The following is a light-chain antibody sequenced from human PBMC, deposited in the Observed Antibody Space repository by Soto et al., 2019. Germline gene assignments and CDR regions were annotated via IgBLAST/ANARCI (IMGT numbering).Light chain of an antibody. CDR1: SSDIGGYNY. CDR2: EVS. CDR3: SSYRSTTTFGV. V-gene: IGLV2-14*01. Sequence: QSALTQPASVSGSPVRSITISCTGTSSDIGGYNYVSWYQQHPGKAPKVVIYEVSNRPLGVSNRFSASKSGNTASLIISGLQADDEADYFCSSYRSTTTFGVFGTGTKVTVL. J-gene: IGLJ1*01.